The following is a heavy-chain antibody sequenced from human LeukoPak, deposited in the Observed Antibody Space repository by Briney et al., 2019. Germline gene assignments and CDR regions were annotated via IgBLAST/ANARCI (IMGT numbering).Heavy chain of an antibody. CDR1: GFTFSSYG. CDR2: IQYDGNTK. J-gene: IGHJ4*02. D-gene: IGHD3-3*01. V-gene: IGHV3-30*02. Sequence: GRTLRLSCAASGFTFSSYGMHWVRQAPGQGLEWLRFIQYDGNTKYYADSVKGRFTISRDNFKNTLYLQMNSLRPEDTAVYYCVNGPTPNHYFYYFDYWGQGSLVTVSS. CDR3: VNGPTPNHYFYYFDY.